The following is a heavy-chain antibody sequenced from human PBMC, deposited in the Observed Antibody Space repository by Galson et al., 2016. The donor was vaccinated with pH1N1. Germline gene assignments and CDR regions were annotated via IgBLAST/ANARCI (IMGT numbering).Heavy chain of an antibody. CDR3: SGDGDARGDYRPRGDY. CDR2: IHQDGTEK. CDR1: EFTLQTYP. D-gene: IGHD4-17*01. J-gene: IGHJ4*02. V-gene: IGHV3-7*03. Sequence: SLRLSCAAFEFTLQTYPMSWVRRVPGKGLEWVANIHQDGTEKNYAAAVKGRFIISRDVAKNSLYLQMSRLTAEATATYFCSGDGDARGDYRPRGDYWGQGSLVIVSS.